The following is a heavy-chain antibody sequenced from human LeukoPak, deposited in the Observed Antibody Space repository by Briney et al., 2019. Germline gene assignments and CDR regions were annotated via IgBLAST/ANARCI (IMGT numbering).Heavy chain of an antibody. D-gene: IGHD5-24*01. J-gene: IGHJ4*02. Sequence: GGSLRLSCTASGFTFINYSMNWVRQAPGKGLEWVSYISSSDSTIYYADSVKGRFTISRDNAKNSLYLQMNSLRAGDTAVYYCARTIEMATISYFDYWGQGTLVTVSS. CDR3: ARTIEMATISYFDY. CDR2: ISSSDSTI. CDR1: GFTFINYS. V-gene: IGHV3-48*04.